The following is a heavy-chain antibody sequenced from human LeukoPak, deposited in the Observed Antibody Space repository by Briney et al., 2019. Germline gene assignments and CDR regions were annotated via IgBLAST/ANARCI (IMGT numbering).Heavy chain of an antibody. CDR3: ARDPALVAATPYYFDY. J-gene: IGHJ4*02. Sequence: GGALRLSCAASGFTFSSYSMKWVRQAPGKGLEWVSSICSSSSYIYYADSVKGRFTISRDNAKNSLYLQMNSLRAEDTAVYYCARDPALVAATPYYFDYWGQGTLVTVSS. CDR1: GFTFSSYS. D-gene: IGHD2-15*01. CDR2: ICSSSSYI. V-gene: IGHV3-21*01.